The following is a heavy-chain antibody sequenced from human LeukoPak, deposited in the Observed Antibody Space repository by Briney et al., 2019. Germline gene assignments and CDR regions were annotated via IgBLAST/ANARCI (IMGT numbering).Heavy chain of an antibody. Sequence: SETLSLTCTVSGGSISSYYWSWIRQPPGKGLEWIGYIYYSGSTNYNPSLKSRVTISVDTSKNQFSLKLSSVTAADTAVYYCARHGAMGGSGSSNYYYYYGMDVWGQGTTVTVSS. CDR3: ARHGAMGGSGSSNYYYYYGMDV. CDR2: IYYSGST. V-gene: IGHV4-59*08. CDR1: GGSISSYY. J-gene: IGHJ6*02. D-gene: IGHD3-10*01.